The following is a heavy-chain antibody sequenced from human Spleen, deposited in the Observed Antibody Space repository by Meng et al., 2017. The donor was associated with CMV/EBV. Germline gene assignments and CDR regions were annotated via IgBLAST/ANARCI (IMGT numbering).Heavy chain of an antibody. CDR1: GFTCSSYA. D-gene: IGHD3-3*01. CDR2: ISGSGGST. CDR3: AKGYDFWSGSFDP. Sequence: CADSGFTCSSYAMSWVSQAPGKGLEWVSAISGSGGSTYYADSVKGRFTIYRDNSKNTLYLQMNSLRAEDTAVYYCAKGYDFWSGSFDPWGQGTLVTVSS. J-gene: IGHJ5*02. V-gene: IGHV3-23*01.